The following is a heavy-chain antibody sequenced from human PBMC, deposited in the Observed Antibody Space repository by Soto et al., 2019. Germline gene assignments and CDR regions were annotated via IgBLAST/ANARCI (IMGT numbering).Heavy chain of an antibody. CDR1: GYTFTNYG. Sequence: QVQLVQSGAEVKKPGASVKVSCKASGYTFTNYGIDWVRQAPGQGLEWMGWISGYNAKTNYAQKLQGRVTMTTDTTTNTAHMELRSLRSDDTAVYYCAREGDIVGLEACDIWGQGTMVIVSS. D-gene: IGHD2-15*01. V-gene: IGHV1-18*04. CDR3: AREGDIVGLEACDI. CDR2: ISGYNAKT. J-gene: IGHJ3*02.